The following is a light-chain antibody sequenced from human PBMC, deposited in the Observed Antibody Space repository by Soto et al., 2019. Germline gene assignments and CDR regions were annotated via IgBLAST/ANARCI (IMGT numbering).Light chain of an antibody. J-gene: IGLJ1*01. V-gene: IGLV2-11*01. CDR3: CSYAGSYTFYV. CDR1: SSDVGGYNY. CDR2: DVS. Sequence: QCALTQARSGSGSPGQSVTISCTGTSSDVGGYNYVSWYQHHPGKAPKLMIYDVSKRPSGVPDRFSGSKSGNTASLTISGLQAADEADYYCCSYAGSYTFYVFGTGTKVTVL.